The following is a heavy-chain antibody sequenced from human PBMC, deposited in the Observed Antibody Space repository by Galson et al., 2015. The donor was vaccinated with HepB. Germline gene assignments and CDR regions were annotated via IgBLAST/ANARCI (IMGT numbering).Heavy chain of an antibody. CDR1: GGSFSGYY. J-gene: IGHJ4*02. V-gene: IGHV4-34*01. CDR2: INHSGST. Sequence: ETLSLTCAVYGGSFSGYYWSWIRQPPGKGLEWIGEINHSGSTNYNPSLKSRVTISVDTSKNQFSLKLSSVTAADAAVYYCARGDSSAFDYWGQGTLVTVSS. CDR3: ARGDSSAFDY. D-gene: IGHD3-22*01.